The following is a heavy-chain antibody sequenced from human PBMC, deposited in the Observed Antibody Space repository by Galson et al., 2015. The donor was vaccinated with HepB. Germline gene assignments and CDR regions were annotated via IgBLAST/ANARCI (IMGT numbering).Heavy chain of an antibody. D-gene: IGHD6-19*01. CDR2: ISGSGGST. CDR3: AKGALLAVAGTGVFYFDY. Sequence: SLRLSCAASGFTFSSYAMSWVRQAPGKGLEWVSAISGSGGSTYYADSVKGRFTISRDNSKNTLYLQMNSLRAEDTAVYYCAKGALLAVAGTGVFYFDYWGQGTLVTVSS. V-gene: IGHV3-23*01. CDR1: GFTFSSYA. J-gene: IGHJ4*02.